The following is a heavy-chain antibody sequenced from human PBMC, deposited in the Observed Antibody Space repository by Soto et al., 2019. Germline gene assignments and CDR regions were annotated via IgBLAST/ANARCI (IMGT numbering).Heavy chain of an antibody. D-gene: IGHD3-10*01. V-gene: IGHV1-69*01. Sequence: QVQLVQSGAEVKKPGSSVKVSCKTSGVSFNNNGIGWVRQAPGHGLEWMGGVSPPFRTSNYARKFQGRISITADASMGTVNMELSCLTSEDTAQYYCARVLYYGSGSYSPYGMDVWGQGTTVTVSS. CDR2: VSPPFRTS. J-gene: IGHJ6*02. CDR3: ARVLYYGSGSYSPYGMDV. CDR1: GVSFNNNG.